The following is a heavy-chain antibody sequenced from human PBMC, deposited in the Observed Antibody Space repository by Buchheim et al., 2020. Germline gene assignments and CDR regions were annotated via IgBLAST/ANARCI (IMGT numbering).Heavy chain of an antibody. CDR1: GFTFSSYS. CDR3: ASGRKNMGFDY. D-gene: IGHD1-26*01. V-gene: IGHV3-48*01. CDR2: ISSSSSTI. J-gene: IGHJ4*02. Sequence: EVQLVESGGGLVQPGGSLRLSCAASGFTFSSYSMNWVRQAPGKGLEWVSYISSSSSTIYYADSVKGRFTIYRDHAKNSMSLQMNSLRAEDTAVYYCASGRKNMGFDYWGQGTL.